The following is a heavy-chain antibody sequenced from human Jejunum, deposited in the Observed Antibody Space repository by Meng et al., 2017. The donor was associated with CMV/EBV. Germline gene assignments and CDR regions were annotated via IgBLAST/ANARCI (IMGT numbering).Heavy chain of an antibody. V-gene: IGHV3-74*01. CDR1: GFNISNYW. CDR2: VNNDGSDA. Sequence: AASGFNISNYWMTWVRQAPGKGLVWVSRVNNDGSDAIYAESVKGRFTISRDNAKNTLYLQMNSLRAEDTGVYYCVRDKPHNWFDPWGQGTLVTVSS. CDR3: VRDKPHNWFDP. J-gene: IGHJ5*02.